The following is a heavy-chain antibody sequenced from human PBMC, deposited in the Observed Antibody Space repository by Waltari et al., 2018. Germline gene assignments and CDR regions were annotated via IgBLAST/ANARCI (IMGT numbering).Heavy chain of an antibody. J-gene: IGHJ4*02. CDR3: ARKYSSGWTVLNY. CDR2: IKEDGSEI. D-gene: IGHD6-19*01. Sequence: EVQLVESGGGLVQPGGSLRLSCAAPGFTFRSYWMTWVRQAPGKGLEWVDNIKEDGSEIRYVDSVKGRFTISRDNAKNSLYLQMDSLRVEDTAVYYCARKYSSGWTVLNYWGQGTLVTVSS. V-gene: IGHV3-7*03. CDR1: GFTFRSYW.